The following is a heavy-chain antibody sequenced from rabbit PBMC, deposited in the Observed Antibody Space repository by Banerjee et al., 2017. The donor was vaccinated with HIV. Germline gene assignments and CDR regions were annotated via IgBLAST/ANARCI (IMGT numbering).Heavy chain of an antibody. V-gene: IGHV1S45*01. CDR1: GFSFSNKYV. CDR2: INTSSGNT. Sequence: QQQLVESGGGLVKPGASLTLTCTASGFSFSNKYVMCWVRQAPGKGLEWIACINTSSGNTVYATWAKGRFTISKASWTTVTLQMTSLTAADTATYFCARDGASGYNFNLWGPGTLVTVS. J-gene: IGHJ4*01. D-gene: IGHD1-1*01. CDR3: ARDGASGYNFNL.